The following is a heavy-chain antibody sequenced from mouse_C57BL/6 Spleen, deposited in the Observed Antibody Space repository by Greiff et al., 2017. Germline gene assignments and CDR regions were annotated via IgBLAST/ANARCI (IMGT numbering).Heavy chain of an antibody. V-gene: IGHV14-2*01. CDR3: AVYYGSSYSFAY. CDR1: GFNINDYY. D-gene: IGHD1-1*01. Sequence: EVQLQQSGAELVKPGASVKLSCTASGFNINDYYMHWVKQRPEQGLEWIGRIDPEDGETKYAPKFQGKATITADTSSNTAYLQLSSLTSEDTSVYYCAVYYGSSYSFAYWGQGTLVTVSA. J-gene: IGHJ3*01. CDR2: IDPEDGET.